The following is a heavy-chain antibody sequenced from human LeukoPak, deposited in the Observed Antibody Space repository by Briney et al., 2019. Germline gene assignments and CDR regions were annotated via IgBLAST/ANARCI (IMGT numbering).Heavy chain of an antibody. CDR2: ISGSGGST. Sequence: PGGSLRLSCAASGFTFSSYGMSWVRQAPGKGLEWVSAISGSGGSTYYADSVKGRFTISRDNSKNTLYLQMNSLRAEDTAVYYCAKARVSFSFLWYYWGQGTLVTVSS. J-gene: IGHJ4*02. D-gene: IGHD2/OR15-2a*01. CDR3: AKARVSFSFLWYY. V-gene: IGHV3-23*01. CDR1: GFTFSSYG.